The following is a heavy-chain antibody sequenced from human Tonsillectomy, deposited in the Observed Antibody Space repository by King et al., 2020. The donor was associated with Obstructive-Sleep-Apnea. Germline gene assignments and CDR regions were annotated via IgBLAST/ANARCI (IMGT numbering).Heavy chain of an antibody. CDR3: AKDDAGQPGGFCEY. CDR2: ISDSGGST. J-gene: IGHJ4*02. V-gene: IGHV3-23*04. Sequence: QLVQSGGGLVQPGGSLRLSCAASGFTFSNYAMNWVRQAPGKGLEWVSAISDSGGSTYYADFVKGRFTISRDNSKNTLYLQMNSLRAEDTAAYYCAKDDAGQPGGFCEYWGQGILVTVSS. D-gene: IGHD2-8*01. CDR1: GFTFSNYA.